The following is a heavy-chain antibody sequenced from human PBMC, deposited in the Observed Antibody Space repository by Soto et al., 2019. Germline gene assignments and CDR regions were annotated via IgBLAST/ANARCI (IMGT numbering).Heavy chain of an antibody. V-gene: IGHV3-30-3*01. D-gene: IGHD1-1*01. Sequence: GGSLRLSCAASGFTFSSYAMHWVRQAPGKGLEWVAVISYDGSNKYYADPVKGRFTISRDNSKNTLYLQMNSLRAEDTAVYYCARVNEKYYFDYWGQGTLVTVSS. CDR1: GFTFSSYA. J-gene: IGHJ4*02. CDR2: ISYDGSNK. CDR3: ARVNEKYYFDY.